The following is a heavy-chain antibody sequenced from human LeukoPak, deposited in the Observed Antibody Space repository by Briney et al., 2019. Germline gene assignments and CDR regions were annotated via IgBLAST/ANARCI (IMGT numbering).Heavy chain of an antibody. CDR3: ATWRTAKTGFDY. J-gene: IGHJ4*02. V-gene: IGHV4-39*01. Sequence: TTSETLSLTCTVSGGSISNNNYYWVWIRQPPGKGLECIGSIYYSGSPYYNPSLKSRVTISVDTSKNQFSLRLSSVTAADTAVYYCATWRTAKTGFDYWGQGTLVTVSS. D-gene: IGHD1-1*01. CDR1: GGSISNNNYY. CDR2: IYYSGSP.